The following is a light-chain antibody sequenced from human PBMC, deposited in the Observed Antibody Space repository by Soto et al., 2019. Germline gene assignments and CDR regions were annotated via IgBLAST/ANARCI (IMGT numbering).Light chain of an antibody. CDR1: QSISSW. CDR2: KAS. J-gene: IGKJ1*01. Sequence: DIQMTQSPSTLSASVGDRFTITFRASQSISSWLAWYQQKPGKAPKLLIYKASSLESGVPSRFSGSGSGTDFTLTISRLEPEDFAVYFCQQYGSSPRTFGLGTKVDIK. V-gene: IGKV1-5*03. CDR3: QQYGSSPRT.